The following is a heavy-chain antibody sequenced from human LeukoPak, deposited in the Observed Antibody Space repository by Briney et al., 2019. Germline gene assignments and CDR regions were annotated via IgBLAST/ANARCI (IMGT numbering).Heavy chain of an antibody. CDR2: ISYDGSNK. J-gene: IGHJ4*02. CDR3: ARVGRYYDILTGYYSLGAYFDY. V-gene: IGHV3-30*03. CDR1: GFTFSSYG. Sequence: QPGGSLRLSCAASGFTFSSYGMHWVRQAPGKGLEWVAVISYDGSNKYYADSVKGRFTISRDNAKNSLYLQMNSLRAEDTAVYYCARVGRYYDILTGYYSLGAYFDYWGQGTLVTVSS. D-gene: IGHD3-9*01.